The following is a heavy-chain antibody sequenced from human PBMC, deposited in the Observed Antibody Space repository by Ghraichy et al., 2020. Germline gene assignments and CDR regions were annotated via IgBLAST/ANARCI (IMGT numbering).Heavy chain of an antibody. CDR1: GFTFSSYA. CDR2: ISYDGSNK. CDR3: ARALRLYSSGWYSLYYYYYMDV. Sequence: GGSLRLSCAASGFTFSSYAMHWVRQAPGKGLEWVAVISYDGSNKYYADSVKGRFTISRDNSKNTLYLQMNSLRAEDTAVYYCARALRLYSSGWYSLYYYYYMDVWGKGTTVTVSS. J-gene: IGHJ6*03. V-gene: IGHV3-30*04. D-gene: IGHD6-19*01.